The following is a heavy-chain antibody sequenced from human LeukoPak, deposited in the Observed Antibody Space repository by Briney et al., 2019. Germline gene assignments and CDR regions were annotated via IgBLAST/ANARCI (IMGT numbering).Heavy chain of an antibody. CDR1: GFTFSSYG. V-gene: IGHV3-30*03. CDR2: ISYDGSNK. D-gene: IGHD2-2*02. CDR3: AGYNCSRTTCYTGGFDY. Sequence: GGSLRLSCAASGFTFSSYGMHWVRQAPGKGLEWVAVISYDGSNKYYADSVKGRFTISRDNSKNTLYLQMNSLRAEDTALYYCAGYNCSRTTCYTGGFDYWGQGTLVTVSS. J-gene: IGHJ4*02.